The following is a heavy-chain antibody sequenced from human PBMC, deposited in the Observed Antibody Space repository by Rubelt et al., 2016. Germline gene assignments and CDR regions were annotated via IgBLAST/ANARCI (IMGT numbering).Heavy chain of an antibody. CDR2: ISYDGSNK. CDR3: ARLRGTKGNWFDP. V-gene: IGHV3-30*04. D-gene: IGHD3-16*01. Sequence: GFTFSSYAMHWVRQAPGKGLEWVAVISYDGSNKYYADSVKGRFTISRDNSKNTLYLQMNSLRAEDTAVYYCARLRGTKGNWFDPWGQGTLVTVSS. J-gene: IGHJ5*02. CDR1: GFTFSSYA.